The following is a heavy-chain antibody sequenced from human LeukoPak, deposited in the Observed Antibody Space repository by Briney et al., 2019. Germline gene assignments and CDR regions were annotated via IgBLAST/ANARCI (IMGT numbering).Heavy chain of an antibody. CDR3: ARDLLLWFGESSKPDAFDI. CDR2: ISGSGVST. Sequence: QPGGSLRLSCAASRFTFSSYAMSWVRQTPGKGLEWVSVISGSGVSTYYADSVKGRFTISRDNSKNTLFLQMNGLRAEDTAVYYCARDLLLWFGESSKPDAFDIWGQGTMVTVSS. J-gene: IGHJ3*02. V-gene: IGHV3-23*01. D-gene: IGHD3-10*01. CDR1: RFTFSSYA.